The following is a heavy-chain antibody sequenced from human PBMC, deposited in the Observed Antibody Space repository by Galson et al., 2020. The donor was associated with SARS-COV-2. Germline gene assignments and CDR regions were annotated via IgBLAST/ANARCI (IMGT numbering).Heavy chain of an antibody. CDR3: ARIAVAAAGIGFDY. CDR2: IDWDDDK. V-gene: IGHV2-70*11. Sequence: EFGPTLVIPTQTLTPTCTFSGFSLSTSGMCVSWIRQPPGKALEWLARIDWDDDKYYSTSLKTRLTISKDTSKNQVVLTMTNMDPVDTATYYCARIAVAAAGIGFDYWGQGTLVTVSS. CDR1: GFSLSTSGMC. D-gene: IGHD6-13*01. J-gene: IGHJ4*02.